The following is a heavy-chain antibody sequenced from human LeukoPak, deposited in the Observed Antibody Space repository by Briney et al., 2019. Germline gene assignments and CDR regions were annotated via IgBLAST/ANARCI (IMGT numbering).Heavy chain of an antibody. D-gene: IGHD3-10*01. CDR1: GFTFSTYN. CDR2: ITTSSSYM. V-gene: IGHV3-21*01. CDR3: ARPLLDYYYYYYMDV. J-gene: IGHJ6*03. Sequence: GGSLRLSCAASGFTFSTYNMNWVRRTPGKGLEWVSSITTSSSYMFYADSVRGRFTISRDNAENSLYLQMNSLRAEDTAVYYCARPLLDYYYYYYMDVWGKGTTVTVSS.